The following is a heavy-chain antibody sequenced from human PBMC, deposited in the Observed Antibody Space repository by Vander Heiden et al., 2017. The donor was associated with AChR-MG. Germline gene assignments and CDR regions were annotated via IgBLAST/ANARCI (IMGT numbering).Heavy chain of an antibody. D-gene: IGHD3-9*01. V-gene: IGHV3-23*01. Sequence: EVQLLESGGGLVRPGGSLRLPCAASGSPFHTYAMSWVRQAPGKGLEWVSAISGGGGSKYYADSVKGRFTISRENSENTLYLQMSSVRPEDTAVYYCVKGQYLDWLFFGDYWGRGTLVTVSS. CDR1: GSPFHTYA. CDR3: VKGQYLDWLFFGDY. CDR2: ISGGGGSK. J-gene: IGHJ4*02.